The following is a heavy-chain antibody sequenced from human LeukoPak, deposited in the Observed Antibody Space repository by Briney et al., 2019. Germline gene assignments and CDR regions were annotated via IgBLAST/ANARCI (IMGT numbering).Heavy chain of an antibody. CDR1: VGSINSGGYY. Sequence: SQTLSLTCTVTVGSINSGGYYWSWIRQPPGKGLEWIAYISAAGTTFYNPSLRSRVTISLDRSKNQFSLNLTSITAANTAVYYCAGQNVPTPHDYWGQGTQVTVSS. CDR2: ISAAGTT. J-gene: IGHJ4*02. D-gene: IGHD3-10*02. CDR3: AGQNVPTPHDY. V-gene: IGHV4-30-2*01.